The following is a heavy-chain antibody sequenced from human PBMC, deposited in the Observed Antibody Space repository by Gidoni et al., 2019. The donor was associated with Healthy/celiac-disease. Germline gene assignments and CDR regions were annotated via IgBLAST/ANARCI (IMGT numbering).Heavy chain of an antibody. D-gene: IGHD5-12*01. V-gene: IGHV1-3*01. Sequence: GWINAGNGNTKYSQKFQGRVTITRDTSASTAYMELSSLRSEDTAVYYCATVEMATIAGAFDIWGQGTMVTVSS. CDR2: INAGNGNT. J-gene: IGHJ3*02. CDR3: ATVEMATIAGAFDI.